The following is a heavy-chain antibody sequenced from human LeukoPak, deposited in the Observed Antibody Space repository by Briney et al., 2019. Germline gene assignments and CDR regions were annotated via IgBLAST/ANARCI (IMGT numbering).Heavy chain of an antibody. Sequence: GGSLRLSCAASGFTFTSYEMNWVRQAPGKGLEWVSYISTSGDTTYYADSVQGRFTISRDNAKNSLYLQMNSLRAEDTAVYYCARGGWDLVPDYFDYWGQGTLVTVSS. CDR1: GFTFTSYE. D-gene: IGHD1-26*01. V-gene: IGHV3-48*03. J-gene: IGHJ4*02. CDR3: ARGGWDLVPDYFDY. CDR2: ISTSGDTT.